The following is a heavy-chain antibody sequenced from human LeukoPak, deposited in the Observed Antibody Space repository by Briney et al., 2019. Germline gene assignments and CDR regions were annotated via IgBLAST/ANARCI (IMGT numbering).Heavy chain of an antibody. CDR1: GGSTGSNSYY. J-gene: IGHJ4*02. CDR3: ARHFGSGWYRFFDY. Sequence: SETLSLTCTVSGGSTGSNSYYWGWLRQPPGKGPEWIGSAYYSGSTNYTPYLKSRVTISVDTSKNQFYLKLSSVTAADTAVYYCARHFGSGWYRFFDYWGQGTLVTVSS. D-gene: IGHD6-19*01. CDR2: AYYSGST. V-gene: IGHV4-39*01.